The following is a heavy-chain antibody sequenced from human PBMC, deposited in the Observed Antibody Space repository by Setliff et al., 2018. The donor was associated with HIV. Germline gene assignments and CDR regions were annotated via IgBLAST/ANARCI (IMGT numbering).Heavy chain of an antibody. D-gene: IGHD1-26*01. CDR1: GYSISSGYC. CDR3: ARVPHRVVGTTTLLYHFDY. Sequence: PSETLSLTCAVSGYSISSGYCWAWIRQSPGKGLDWIGSIHHSGTTYYNPSLKSRVTISVDTTTNQVSLQVNAVTAVDTAVYYCARVPHRVVGTTTLLYHFDYWGRGTLVTVSS. V-gene: IGHV4-38-2*01. CDR2: IHHSGTT. J-gene: IGHJ4*02.